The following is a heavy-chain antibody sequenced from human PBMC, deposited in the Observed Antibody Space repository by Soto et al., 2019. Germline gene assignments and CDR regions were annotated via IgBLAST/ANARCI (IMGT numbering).Heavy chain of an antibody. J-gene: IGHJ4*02. V-gene: IGHV4-39*01. CDR3: AGFTTVRGMYYFDY. Sequence: PSETLSLTCTVSGCSISSSNYYWGWIRQPPGKGLEWIGSIYYSGSTYYNPSLKSRVTISVDTSKNQFSLKLSSVTAADTAVYYCAGFTTVRGMYYFDYWGQGTLVTVSS. D-gene: IGHD3-10*01. CDR1: GCSISSSNYY. CDR2: IYYSGST.